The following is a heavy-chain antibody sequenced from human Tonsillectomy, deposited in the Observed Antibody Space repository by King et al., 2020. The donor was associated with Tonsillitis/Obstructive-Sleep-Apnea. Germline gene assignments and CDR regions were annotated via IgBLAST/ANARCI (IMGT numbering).Heavy chain of an antibody. D-gene: IGHD2-8*01. CDR2: ISSSGSTI. CDR1: GFTFSSYE. Sequence: VQLVESGGGLVQPGGSLRLSCAASGFTFSSYEMNWVRQAPGKGLEWVSYISSSGSTIYYADSVKGRFTISSDNAKNSLYLQMNSLRAEDTAVYYCAGVGPGIGFNGYDYWGQGTLVTVSS. CDR3: AGVGPGIGFNGYDY. V-gene: IGHV3-48*03. J-gene: IGHJ4*02.